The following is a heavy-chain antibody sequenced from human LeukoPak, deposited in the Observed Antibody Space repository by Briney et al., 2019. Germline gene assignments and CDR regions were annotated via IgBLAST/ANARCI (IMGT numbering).Heavy chain of an antibody. CDR3: ARDTPLYGDYRHDAFDI. CDR1: GFTFSSYW. CDR2: IKQDGSEK. D-gene: IGHD4-17*01. V-gene: IGHV3-7*01. J-gene: IGHJ3*02. Sequence: PGGSLRLSCAASGFTFSSYWMSWVRQAPGKGLEWVANIKQDGSEKYYVDSVKGRFTISRDNAKNSLYLQMNSLRAEDTAVYYCARDTPLYGDYRHDAFDIWGQGTMVTVSS.